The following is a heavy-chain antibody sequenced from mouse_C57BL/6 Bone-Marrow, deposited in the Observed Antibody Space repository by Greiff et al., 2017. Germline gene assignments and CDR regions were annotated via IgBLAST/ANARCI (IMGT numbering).Heavy chain of an antibody. CDR2: INPNNGGT. V-gene: IGHV1-22*01. Sequence: VQLQQSGPELVKPGASVKMSCTASGYTFTDYNMHWVQQSHGKSLEWIGYINPNNGGTSYNQKFKGKATLTVNKSSSTAYMELRSLTSEDSAVYYCASQDALRPWFAYWGQGTLVTVSA. J-gene: IGHJ3*01. CDR1: GYTFTDYN. CDR3: ASQDALRPWFAY. D-gene: IGHD1-1*01.